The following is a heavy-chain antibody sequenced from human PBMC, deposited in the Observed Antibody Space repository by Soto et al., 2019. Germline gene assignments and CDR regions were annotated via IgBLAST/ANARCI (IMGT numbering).Heavy chain of an antibody. CDR2: IYYSGST. V-gene: IGHV4-39*01. CDR1: GGSISSSSYY. D-gene: IGHD6-13*01. J-gene: IGHJ4*02. Sequence: SETLSLTCTVSGGSISSSSYYWGWIRQPPGKGLEWIGSIYYSGSTYYNPSLKSRVTISVDTSKNQFSLKLSSVTAADTAVYYCARLYSSSWYLHFDYWGQGTLVTVSS. CDR3: ARLYSSSWYLHFDY.